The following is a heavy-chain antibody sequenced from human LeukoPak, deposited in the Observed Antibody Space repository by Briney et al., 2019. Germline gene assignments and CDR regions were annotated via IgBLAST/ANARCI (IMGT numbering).Heavy chain of an antibody. V-gene: IGHV1-2*02. D-gene: IGHD6-19*01. Sequence: ASVKVSCKASGYTFTGYYMHWVRQAPGQGLEWMGWINPNSGGTNYAQEFQGRVTMTRDTSISTAYMELSSLRSDDTAVYYCARGQQWLGPDYWGQGTLVTVSS. CDR3: ARGQQWLGPDY. CDR1: GYTFTGYY. CDR2: INPNSGGT. J-gene: IGHJ4*02.